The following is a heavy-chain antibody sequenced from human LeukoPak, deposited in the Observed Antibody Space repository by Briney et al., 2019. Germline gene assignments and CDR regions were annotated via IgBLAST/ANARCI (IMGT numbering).Heavy chain of an antibody. CDR3: ARRPHSSSWYWDYYYGMDV. Sequence: ASVTVSFKASGYTFTSYDINWVRQATGQGLEWMGWMNPNSGNTGYAQKFQGRVTMTRNTSISTAYMELSSLRSEDTAVYYCARRPHSSSWYWDYYYGMDVWGQGTTVTVSS. D-gene: IGHD6-13*01. V-gene: IGHV1-8*01. CDR2: MNPNSGNT. CDR1: GYTFTSYD. J-gene: IGHJ6*02.